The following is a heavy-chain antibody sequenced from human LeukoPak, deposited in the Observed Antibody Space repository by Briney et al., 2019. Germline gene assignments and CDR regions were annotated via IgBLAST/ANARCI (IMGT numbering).Heavy chain of an antibody. J-gene: IGHJ4*02. V-gene: IGHV3-33*06. Sequence: PPGGSLRLSCAASGFTFSSYGMHWVRQAPGKGLEWVAVIWYDGSNKYYADSVKGRFTISRDNSKNTLYLQMNSLRAEDTAVYYCAKAHYYDSSGYYGSYFDYWGQGTLVTVSS. CDR1: GFTFSSYG. CDR3: AKAHYYDSSGYYGSYFDY. CDR2: IWYDGSNK. D-gene: IGHD3-22*01.